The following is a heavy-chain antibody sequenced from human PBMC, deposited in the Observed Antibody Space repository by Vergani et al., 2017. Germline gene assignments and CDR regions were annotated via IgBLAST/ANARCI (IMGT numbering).Heavy chain of an antibody. D-gene: IGHD2-8*02. J-gene: IGHJ4*02. Sequence: QVQLQESGPGLVEPSETLSLTCAVSGYSIRNGYYWGWIRQPPGKGLEWIGCIYHSGSTHYNPALKSRGTISVDTSKNDSSLKVTSVTAADTAVYYCTRKPQEGAGGPPSVPTWGQGISVIVSS. V-gene: IGHV4-38-2*01. CDR1: GYSIRNGYY. CDR2: IYHSGST. CDR3: TRKPQEGAGGPPSVPT.